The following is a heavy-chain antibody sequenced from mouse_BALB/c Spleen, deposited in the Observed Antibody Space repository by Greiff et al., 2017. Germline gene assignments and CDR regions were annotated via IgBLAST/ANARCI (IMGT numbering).Heavy chain of an antibody. V-gene: IGHV7-3*02. J-gene: IGHJ1*01. Sequence: EVKLVESGGGLVQPGGSLRLSCATSGFTFTASYMSWVRQPPGKALEWLGFIRNKANGYTTEYSASVKGRFTISRDNSQSILYLQMNTLRAEDSATYYCALYGNYRYCDVWGAGTTVTVSS. CDR1: GFTFTASY. CDR2: IRNKANGYTT. CDR3: ALYGNYRYCDV. D-gene: IGHD2-1*01.